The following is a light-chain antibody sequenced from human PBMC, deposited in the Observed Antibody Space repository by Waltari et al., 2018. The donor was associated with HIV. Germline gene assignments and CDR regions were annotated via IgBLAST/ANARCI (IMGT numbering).Light chain of an antibody. CDR2: NKN. CDR3: LLYMGSGVWV. Sequence: QTVVTQEPSFSVSPGGTVTLTCGLSSGSVTSSYYPSWNQQTPGQAPRTLITNKNTRSSGVPDRFSGSILGNRAALTITGAQADDESAYYCLLYMGSGVWVFGGGTKLTVL. V-gene: IGLV8-61*01. CDR1: SGSVTSSYY. J-gene: IGLJ3*02.